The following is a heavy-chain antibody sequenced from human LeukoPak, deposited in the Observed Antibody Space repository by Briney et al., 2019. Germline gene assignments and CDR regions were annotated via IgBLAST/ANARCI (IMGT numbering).Heavy chain of an antibody. V-gene: IGHV4-30-4*01. D-gene: IGHD6-25*01. Sequence: SETLSLTCTVSGGSINNGDSYWSWIRQPPGKGLGWIGFIYYRGTAYYDASLKSRVSISIDTSKNQFSLTLSSLTAADTAVYYCARIQGNGYYGWDYFDFWGQGTLVTVSS. CDR1: GGSINNGDSY. CDR2: IYYRGTA. CDR3: ARIQGNGYYGWDYFDF. J-gene: IGHJ4*02.